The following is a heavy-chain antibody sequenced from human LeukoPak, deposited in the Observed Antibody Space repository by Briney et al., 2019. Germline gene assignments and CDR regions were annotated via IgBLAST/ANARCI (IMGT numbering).Heavy chain of an antibody. D-gene: IGHD3-10*01. CDR1: GYSFTTYW. Sequence: GESLKISCKASGYSFTTYWIAWVRQMPGKGLGGMGIIYPGDSDTRYSPSFQGQVTISADNSLATAYLQWGSLSASDTAMYYCARLPSMVRGINFDYWGRGTLVTVFS. V-gene: IGHV5-51*01. CDR2: IYPGDSDT. CDR3: ARLPSMVRGINFDY. J-gene: IGHJ4*01.